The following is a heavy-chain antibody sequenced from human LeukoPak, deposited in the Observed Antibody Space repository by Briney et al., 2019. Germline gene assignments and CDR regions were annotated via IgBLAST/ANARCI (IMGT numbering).Heavy chain of an antibody. D-gene: IGHD1-26*01. CDR2: IKSDGST. CDR1: GFTFSTYW. J-gene: IGHJ4*02. Sequence: PGGSLRLSCGASGFTFSTYWMHWVRQPPGRGLVWVSRIKSDGSTTYADSVEGRFSISRDKAKNTLYLQTNSLRAEDTAVYYCAREMSGSYDYWGQGTLVTVSS. CDR3: AREMSGSYDY. V-gene: IGHV3-74*01.